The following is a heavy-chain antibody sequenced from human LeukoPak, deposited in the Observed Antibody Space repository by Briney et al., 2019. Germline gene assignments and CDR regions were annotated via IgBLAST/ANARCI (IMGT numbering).Heavy chain of an antibody. J-gene: IGHJ4*02. CDR3: AKDHIEDYVFLFLETGQEPEYYFDY. CDR2: ISGSGGST. CDR1: GFTFSSYA. V-gene: IGHV3-23*01. D-gene: IGHD3-3*01. Sequence: PGGSLRLSCAASGFTFSSYAMSWVRQAPGKGLEWVSAISGSGGSTYYADSVKGRFTISRDNSKNTLYLQMNSLRAEDTAVYYCAKDHIEDYVFLFLETGQEPEYYFDYWGQGTLVTVSS.